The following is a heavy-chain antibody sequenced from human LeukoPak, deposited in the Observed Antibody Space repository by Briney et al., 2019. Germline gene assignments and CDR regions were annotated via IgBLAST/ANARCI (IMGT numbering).Heavy chain of an antibody. CDR1: GFTFSNYD. Sequence: GGSLRLSCAASGFTFSNYDMHWVRQGVGKGLEWVSGIGKAGATYYSGSVKGRFTTSRENAKNSLYLQMNSLRVGDTAVYYCVRGGPGGFDIWGQGTLVTVSS. CDR2: IGKAGAT. J-gene: IGHJ3*02. V-gene: IGHV3-13*01. CDR3: VRGGPGGFDI.